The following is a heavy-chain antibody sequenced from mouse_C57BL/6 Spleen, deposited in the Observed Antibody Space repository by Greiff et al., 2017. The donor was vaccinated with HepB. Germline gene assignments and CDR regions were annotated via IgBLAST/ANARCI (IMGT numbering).Heavy chain of an antibody. V-gene: IGHV1-82*01. D-gene: IGHD4-1*01. J-gene: IGHJ1*03. Sequence: VQLQQSGPELVKPGASVKISCKTSGYAFSSSWMNWVKQRPGKGLEWIGRIYPGDGDTNYNGKFKGKATLTADKSSSTAYMQLSSLTSEDSAVYFCAREREGNWGYFDVWGTRTTVTVSS. CDR2: IYPGDGDT. CDR3: AREREGNWGYFDV. CDR1: GYAFSSSW.